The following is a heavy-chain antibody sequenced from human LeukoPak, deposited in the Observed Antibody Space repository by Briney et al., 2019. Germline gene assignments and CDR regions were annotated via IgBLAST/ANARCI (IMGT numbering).Heavy chain of an antibody. V-gene: IGHV3-23*01. D-gene: IGHD2-21*01. CDR3: ARAPVTSCRGAYCYPFDY. CDR1: GFTFSSYS. CDR2: ISGSGGST. J-gene: IGHJ4*02. Sequence: PGGSLRLSCAASGFTFSSYSMNWVRQAPGKGLEWVSDISGSGGSTYYADSVKGRFTISRDNSKNTLYLQMNSLRVEDAAVYYCARAPVTSCRGAYCYPFDYWGQGTLVTVSS.